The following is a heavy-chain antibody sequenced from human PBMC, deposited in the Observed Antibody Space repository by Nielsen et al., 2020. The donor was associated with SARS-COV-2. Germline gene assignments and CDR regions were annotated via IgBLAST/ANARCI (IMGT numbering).Heavy chain of an antibody. CDR1: GYSFTSYW. V-gene: IGHV5-51*01. CDR3: ARPSTTVTFDFDY. Sequence: GASLKISCKGSGYSFTSYWISWVRQMPGKGLEWMGIIYPGDSDTRYSPSFQGQVTISADKSISTAYLQWSSLKASDTAMYYCARPSTTVTFDFDYWGQGTLVTVSS. D-gene: IGHD4-17*01. CDR2: IYPGDSDT. J-gene: IGHJ4*02.